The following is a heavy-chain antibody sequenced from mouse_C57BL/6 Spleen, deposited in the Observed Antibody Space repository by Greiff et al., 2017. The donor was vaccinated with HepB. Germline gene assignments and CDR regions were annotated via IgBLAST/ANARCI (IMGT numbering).Heavy chain of an antibody. CDR2: INPSSGYT. Sequence: QVQLQQSGAELARPGASVKMSCKASGYTFTSYTMHWVKQRPGQGLEWIGYINPSSGYTKYNQKFKDKATLTADKSSSTAYMQLSSLTSEDSAVYYCASAITTVFDYWGQGTTLTVSS. CDR1: GYTFTSYT. D-gene: IGHD1-1*01. J-gene: IGHJ2*01. CDR3: ASAITTVFDY. V-gene: IGHV1-4*01.